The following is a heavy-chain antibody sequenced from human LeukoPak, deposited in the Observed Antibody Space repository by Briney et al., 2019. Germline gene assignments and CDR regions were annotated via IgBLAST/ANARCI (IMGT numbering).Heavy chain of an antibody. CDR1: GYSISSGYY. Sequence: PSETLSLTCTVSGYSISSGYYWGWIRQPPGKGLEWIGSIHHSGGTYYNPALKSRVTISVDTSKKQFSLNLRSVTAADTAVYYCARVQSYAYGFDYWGQGTLVTVSS. D-gene: IGHD2-2*01. CDR3: ARVQSYAYGFDY. J-gene: IGHJ4*02. V-gene: IGHV4-38-2*02. CDR2: IHHSGGT.